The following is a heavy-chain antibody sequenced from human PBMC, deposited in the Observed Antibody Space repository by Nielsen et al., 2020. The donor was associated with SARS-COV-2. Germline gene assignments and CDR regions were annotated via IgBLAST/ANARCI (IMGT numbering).Heavy chain of an antibody. J-gene: IGHJ6*03. CDR3: ARGHSSPSWYYYMDV. CDR2: IYYSGST. Sequence: SETLSLTCTVSGGPISSYYWSWIRQPPGKGLEWIGYIYYSGSTNYNPSLKSRVTISVDTSKNQFSLKLSSVTAADTAVYYCARGHSSPSWYYYMDVWGKGTTVTVSS. D-gene: IGHD6-13*01. CDR1: GGPISSYY. V-gene: IGHV4-59*01.